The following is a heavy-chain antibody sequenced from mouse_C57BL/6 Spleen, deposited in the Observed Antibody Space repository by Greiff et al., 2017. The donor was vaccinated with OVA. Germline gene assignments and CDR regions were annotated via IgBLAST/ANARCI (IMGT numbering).Heavy chain of an antibody. Sequence: VQLQQSGAELVKPGASVKISCKASGYAFSSYWMTWVKQRPGKGLEWIGQIYPGAGATNSNGKFKGKATLTAEKSSSTAYMQLSSLTSEDAAVYFCARRGNSPYAMDYWGQGTSVTVSS. CDR1: GYAFSSYW. J-gene: IGHJ4*01. V-gene: IGHV1-80*01. CDR2: IYPGAGAT. CDR3: ARRGNSPYAMDY.